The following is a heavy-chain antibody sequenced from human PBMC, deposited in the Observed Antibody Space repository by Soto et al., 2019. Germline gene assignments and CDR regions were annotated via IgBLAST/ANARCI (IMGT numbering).Heavy chain of an antibody. CDR1: GYTFTSYG. V-gene: IGHV1-18*01. Sequence: QVQLVQSGAEVKKPGASVKVSCKASGYTFTSYGISWVRQAPGQGLEWMGWISAYNGNTNYAQKLQGRVTMTTDTSTNTAYMELRSLRSDDTAVYYCARDWEYYDFWSGSLDFDYWGQGTLVTVSS. D-gene: IGHD3-3*01. J-gene: IGHJ4*02. CDR3: ARDWEYYDFWSGSLDFDY. CDR2: ISAYNGNT.